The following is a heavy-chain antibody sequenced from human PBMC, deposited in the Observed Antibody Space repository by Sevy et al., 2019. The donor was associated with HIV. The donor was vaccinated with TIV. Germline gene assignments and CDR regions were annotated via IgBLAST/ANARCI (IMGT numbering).Heavy chain of an antibody. CDR3: ARVPTTGGVVVITTGPFDY. CDR2: IYHSGST. Sequence: SETLSLTCTVSGYSISSGYYWGWIRRPPGKGLEWIGSIYHSGSTYYNPSLKSRVTISVDTSKNQFSLKLSSVTAADTAVYYCARVPTTGGVVVITTGPFDYWGQGTLVTVSS. J-gene: IGHJ4*02. V-gene: IGHV4-38-2*02. D-gene: IGHD3-22*01. CDR1: GYSISSGYY.